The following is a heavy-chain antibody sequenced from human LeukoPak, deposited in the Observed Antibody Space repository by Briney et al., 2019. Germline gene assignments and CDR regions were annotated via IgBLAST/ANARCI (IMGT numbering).Heavy chain of an antibody. J-gene: IGHJ4*02. CDR2: ISCYNGDT. Sequence: ASVKVSCKASGYTFNKYGISWVRQAPGQGLAWMGWISCYNGDTRYAQKFQGRVTMTKDTSTSTVHMELRSLRSDDTSVYYCARDPRNTSGYYVYHDYWGQGALVTVSS. CDR3: ARDPRNTSGYYVYHDY. D-gene: IGHD6-19*01. CDR1: GYTFNKYG. V-gene: IGHV1-18*01.